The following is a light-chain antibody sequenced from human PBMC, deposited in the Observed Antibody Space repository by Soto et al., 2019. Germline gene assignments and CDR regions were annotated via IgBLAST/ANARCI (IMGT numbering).Light chain of an antibody. CDR3: QQYGSSPQT. CDR2: GSS. V-gene: IGKV3-20*01. Sequence: EIVLTQSPGTLSLSPGEKATLSCRASQRVPSRYLAWYQQKRGQPPRLLIYGSSSRAAGIPDRFSGSESGTDFTLTITRLEPEDFAVYYCQQYGSSPQTFGQGTKVEV. CDR1: QRVPSRY. J-gene: IGKJ1*01.